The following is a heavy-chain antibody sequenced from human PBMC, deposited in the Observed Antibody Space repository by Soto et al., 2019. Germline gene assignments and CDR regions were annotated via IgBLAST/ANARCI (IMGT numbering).Heavy chain of an antibody. V-gene: IGHV3-23*01. J-gene: IGHJ4*02. D-gene: IGHD2-15*01. Sequence: GGSLRLSCAASGFTFSSYAMSWVRQAPGKGLEWVSAISGSGGSTYYADSVKGRFTMSRDNSKNTLYLQMNSLRAEDTAVYYCAKMGGYCSGGSCYSPLAIGYWGQRTLVTVSS. CDR1: GFTFSSYA. CDR2: ISGSGGST. CDR3: AKMGGYCSGGSCYSPLAIGY.